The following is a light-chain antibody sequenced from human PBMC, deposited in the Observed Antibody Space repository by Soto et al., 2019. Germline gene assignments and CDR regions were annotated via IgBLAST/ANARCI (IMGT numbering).Light chain of an antibody. V-gene: IGLV2-14*01. CDR2: DVS. CDR1: SSDVGGYNY. CDR3: SSYTSSSTAWV. Sequence: QSVLTMPASVSGSPGQSITISCTGTSSDVGGYNYVSWYQQHPGKAPKLMIYDVSNRPSGVSNRFSGSKSGNTASLTISGLQAEDEADYYCSSYTSSSTAWVFVVGTKLTVL. J-gene: IGLJ3*02.